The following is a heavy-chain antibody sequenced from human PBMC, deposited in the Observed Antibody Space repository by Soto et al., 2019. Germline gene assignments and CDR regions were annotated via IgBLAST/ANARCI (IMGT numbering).Heavy chain of an antibody. CDR1: GFTFSSYW. J-gene: IGHJ3*02. Sequence: GGSLRLSCAASGFTFSSYWMYWVRQAPGKGLEWVANIKEDGSEKNYVDSVKGRFTISRDNAKNSLYLQMNSLRVEDTAVYYCVMTTSTSAIWGQGTVVTVSS. CDR3: VMTTSTSAI. D-gene: IGHD1-1*01. V-gene: IGHV3-7*03. CDR2: IKEDGSEK.